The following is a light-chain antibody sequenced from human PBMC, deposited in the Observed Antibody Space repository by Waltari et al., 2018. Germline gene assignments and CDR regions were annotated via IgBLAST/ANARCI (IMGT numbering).Light chain of an antibody. V-gene: IGKV3-15*01. CDR1: QSVGSN. CDR3: QEYNNLPLMYT. J-gene: IGKJ2*01. Sequence: EIVMTQSPATLSVSPGERATLSCGGSQSVGSNLAWYQQKPGQAPRLLNYRASTRATNIPARFSGTGSVTEFNLTISSLPSEDFAVYYCQEYNNLPLMYTFGHGTKLEI. CDR2: RAS.